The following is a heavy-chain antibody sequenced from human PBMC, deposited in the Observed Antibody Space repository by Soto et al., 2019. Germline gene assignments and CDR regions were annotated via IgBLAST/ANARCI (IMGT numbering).Heavy chain of an antibody. Sequence: GGSLRLSCAASGFTFSNAWMSWVRQAPGKGLEWVGRIKSKTDGGTTDYAAPVKGRFTISRDDSKNTLYLQMNSLKTEDTAVYYCTTLTADMVRGKKALYYYMDVWGKGTTVTVSS. J-gene: IGHJ6*03. CDR1: GFTFSNAW. CDR2: IKSKTDGGTT. CDR3: TTLTADMVRGKKALYYYMDV. V-gene: IGHV3-15*01. D-gene: IGHD3-10*01.